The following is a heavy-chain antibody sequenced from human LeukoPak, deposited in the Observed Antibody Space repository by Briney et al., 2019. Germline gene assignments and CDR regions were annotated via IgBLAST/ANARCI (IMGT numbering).Heavy chain of an antibody. Sequence: PGGSLRLSCAASGFTFSSYWMSWVRQAPGKGLEWVANIKQDGSEKYYVDSVKGRFTISRDNAKNSLYLQMNSLRAEDTAVYYCARDRVAGSGSYYYYYYGMDVWGQGTTITVSS. J-gene: IGHJ6*02. CDR1: GFTFSSYW. D-gene: IGHD3-10*01. CDR2: IKQDGSEK. CDR3: ARDRVAGSGSYYYYYYGMDV. V-gene: IGHV3-7*01.